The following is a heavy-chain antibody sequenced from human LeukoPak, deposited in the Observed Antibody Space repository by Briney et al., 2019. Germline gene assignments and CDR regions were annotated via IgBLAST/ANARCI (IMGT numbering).Heavy chain of an antibody. D-gene: IGHD3-3*01. CDR1: GGSISSSSYY. J-gene: IGHJ5*02. V-gene: IGHV4-39*07. CDR3: ARDTLDNYDFWSGLLQRNWFDP. CDR2: IYYSGST. Sequence: SETLSLTCTVSGGSISSSSYYWGWIRQPPGKGLEWIGSIYYSGSTYYNPSLKSRVTISVDTSKNQFSLKLSSVTAADTAVYYCARDTLDNYDFWSGLLQRNWFDPWGQGTLVTVSS.